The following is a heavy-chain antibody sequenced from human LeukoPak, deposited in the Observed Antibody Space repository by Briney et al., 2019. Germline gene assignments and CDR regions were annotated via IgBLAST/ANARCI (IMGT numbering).Heavy chain of an antibody. CDR3: ARDLSSSSTAYFQH. D-gene: IGHD6-6*01. Sequence: GGSLRLSCAASGFTFNSYSMNWVRQAPGKGLEWVSSISSSSTYTYYADSVKGRFTISRDNAKNSLYLQMNSLRAEDTAVYYCARDLSSSSTAYFQHWGQGTLVTVSS. J-gene: IGHJ1*01. CDR2: ISSSSTYT. CDR1: GFTFNSYS. V-gene: IGHV3-21*01.